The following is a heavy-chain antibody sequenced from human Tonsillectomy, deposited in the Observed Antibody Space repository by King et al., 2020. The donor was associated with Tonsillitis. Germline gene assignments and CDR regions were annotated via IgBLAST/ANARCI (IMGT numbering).Heavy chain of an antibody. CDR1: GGSISSSDHY. J-gene: IGHJ4*02. CDR3: ARYVSGSFDY. CDR2: MYYSGTF. V-gene: IGHV4-39*01. Sequence: QLQESGPGVVKPSETLSLTCTVSGGSISSSDHYWAWIRQSPGEGLEWIGYMYYSGTFFYNPSLKSRITISGGTSENRFSLKLSSVTAADTAVYFCARYVSGSFDYWGQGALVTVSS. D-gene: IGHD1-26*01.